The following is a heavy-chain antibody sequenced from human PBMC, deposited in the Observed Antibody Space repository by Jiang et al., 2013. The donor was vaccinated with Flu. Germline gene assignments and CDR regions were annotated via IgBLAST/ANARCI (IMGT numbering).Heavy chain of an antibody. CDR2: INHSGST. CDR3: ARGPANTAAGLDF. J-gene: IGHJ4*02. Sequence: QVLLQQWGAGLLKPSETLSLTCAVYVGSFSGYYWSWIRQPPGKGLEWIGEINHSGSTSYNPSLKSRVTISVDTSKNQFSLKLSSVTAADAAVYYCARGPANTAAGLDFWGQGTLVTVSS. CDR1: VGSFSGYY. D-gene: IGHD6-13*01. V-gene: IGHV4-34*01.